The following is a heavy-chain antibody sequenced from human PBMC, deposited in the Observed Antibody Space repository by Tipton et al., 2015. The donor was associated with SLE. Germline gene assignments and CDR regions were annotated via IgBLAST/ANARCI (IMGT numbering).Heavy chain of an antibody. CDR3: ARELYGNSWYNAFDI. V-gene: IGHV3-33*01. Sequence: SLRLSCAASGFSFSTYGMHWVRQAPGTGLEWGAVSWYDGSKKYYADSVKGRFTVSRDNSKNTLYLQMNSLRAEDTAVYYCARELYGNSWYNAFDIWGRGTRVTVSS. CDR2: SWYDGSKK. J-gene: IGHJ3*02. CDR1: GFSFSTYG. D-gene: IGHD6-13*01.